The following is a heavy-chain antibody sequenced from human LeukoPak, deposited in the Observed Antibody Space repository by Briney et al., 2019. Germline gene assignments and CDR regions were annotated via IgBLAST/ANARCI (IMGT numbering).Heavy chain of an antibody. J-gene: IGHJ6*02. Sequence: GGSLRLSCVPSGFTFSNYAMHWVRQAPGKGLLWVAIIAYDGSSKYYADSVKGRFTVSRDNSKNTLHPQMNSLRAEDTAVYYCARGGFSYGFRNSGMDVWGQGTTVTVSS. CDR3: ARGGFSYGFRNSGMDV. V-gene: IGHV3-30*04. CDR1: GFTFSNYA. CDR2: IAYDGSSK. D-gene: IGHD5-18*01.